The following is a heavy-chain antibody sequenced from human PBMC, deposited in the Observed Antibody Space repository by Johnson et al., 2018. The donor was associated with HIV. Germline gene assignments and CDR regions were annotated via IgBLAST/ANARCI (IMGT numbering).Heavy chain of an antibody. J-gene: IGHJ3*02. CDR3: ARDKVDDAFDI. V-gene: IGHV3-30-3*01. Sequence: QVQLVESGGGVVQPGRSLRLFCAASGFTFNSYAMHWVRQAPGKGLEWVAVIPYDGSNKYYADSVKGRFTISRDNSKNTLYLQMNSLRAEDTAVYYCARDKVDDAFDIWGQGTMVTVSS. D-gene: IGHD1-26*01. CDR2: IPYDGSNK. CDR1: GFTFNSYA.